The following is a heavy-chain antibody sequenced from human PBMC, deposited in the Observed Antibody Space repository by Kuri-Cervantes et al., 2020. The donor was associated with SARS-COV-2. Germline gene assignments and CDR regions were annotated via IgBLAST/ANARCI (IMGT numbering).Heavy chain of an antibody. D-gene: IGHD2-15*01. CDR3: ARVGGYYYYGMDV. V-gene: IGHV4-34*01. CDR2: INHSGST. J-gene: IGHJ6*02. Sequence: ESLKISCAVYGGSFSGYYWSWIRQPPGKGLEWIGEINHSGSTNYNPSLESRVTMSVDTSKNQFSLKLTSVTAADTAVYYCARVGGYYYYGMDVWGPGTTVTVSS. CDR1: GGSFSGYY.